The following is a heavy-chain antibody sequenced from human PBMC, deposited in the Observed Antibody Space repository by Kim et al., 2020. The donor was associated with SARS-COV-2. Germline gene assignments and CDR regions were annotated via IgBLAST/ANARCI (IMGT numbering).Heavy chain of an antibody. V-gene: IGHV4-59*13. D-gene: IGHD6-13*01. CDR2: IYYSGST. J-gene: IGHJ5*02. Sequence: SETLSLTCTVSGGSISSYYWSWIRQPPGKGLEWIGYIYYSGSTNYNPSLKSRVTIAVDTSKNQFSLKLSSVTAADTAVYYCARGGSWYGSSFSSWGQGTL. CDR1: GGSISSYY. CDR3: ARGGSWYGSSFSS.